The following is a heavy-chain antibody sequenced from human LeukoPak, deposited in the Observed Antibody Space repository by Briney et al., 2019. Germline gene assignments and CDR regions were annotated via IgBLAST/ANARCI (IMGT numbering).Heavy chain of an antibody. CDR3: ARVVQRGYSYGLQLDY. V-gene: IGHV1-69*06. CDR2: IIPIFGTA. CDR1: GGTFSSYA. D-gene: IGHD5-18*01. Sequence: SVKVSCKASGGTFSSYAISWVRQAPGQGLERMGRIIPIFGTANYAQKFQGRVTITADKSTSTAYMELSSLRSEDTAVYYCARVVQRGYSYGLQLDYWGQGTLVTVSS. J-gene: IGHJ4*02.